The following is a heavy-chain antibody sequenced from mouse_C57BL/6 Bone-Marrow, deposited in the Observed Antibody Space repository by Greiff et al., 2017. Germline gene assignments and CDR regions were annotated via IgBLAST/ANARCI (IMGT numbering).Heavy chain of an antibody. D-gene: IGHD4-1*01. Sequence: EVQVVESGGGLVQPGGSLKLSCAASGFTFSDYYMYWVRQTPEKRLEWVAYISNGGGSTYYPDTVKGRFTISRDNAKNTLYLQMSRLKSEDTAMYYCARSNWDLYFDYWGQGTTLTVSS. J-gene: IGHJ2*01. V-gene: IGHV5-12*01. CDR3: ARSNWDLYFDY. CDR2: ISNGGGST. CDR1: GFTFSDYY.